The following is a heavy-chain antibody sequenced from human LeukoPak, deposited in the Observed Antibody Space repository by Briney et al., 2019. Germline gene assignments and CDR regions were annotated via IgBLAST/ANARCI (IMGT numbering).Heavy chain of an antibody. CDR2: AYYSGHT. CDR1: GGSISDNY. Sequence: SETLSLTCTVSGGSISDNYWSWIRQPPGKGLEWIGYAYYSGHTNYNSSLKSRVTMSLDTSKSQFSLRLSSVTAADTAVYFCARHPFATPFDYWGPGTPVTVSS. J-gene: IGHJ4*02. CDR3: ARHPFATPFDY. V-gene: IGHV4-59*08. D-gene: IGHD2-15*01.